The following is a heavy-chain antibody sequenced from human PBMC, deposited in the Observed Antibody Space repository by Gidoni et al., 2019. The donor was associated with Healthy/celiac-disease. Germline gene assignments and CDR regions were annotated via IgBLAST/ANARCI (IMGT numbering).Heavy chain of an antibody. Sequence: QLQLQESGPGLVKPSETLSLTCTVSGGSIRSSSYYWGWIRQPPGKGLEWIGSIYYSGSTYYNPSLKSRVTISVDTSKNQFSLKLSSVTAADTAVYYCAKGIAAAGILRMDNWFDPWGQGTLVTVSS. CDR3: AKGIAAAGILRMDNWFDP. CDR1: GGSIRSSSYY. CDR2: IYYSGST. V-gene: IGHV4-39*01. J-gene: IGHJ5*02. D-gene: IGHD6-13*01.